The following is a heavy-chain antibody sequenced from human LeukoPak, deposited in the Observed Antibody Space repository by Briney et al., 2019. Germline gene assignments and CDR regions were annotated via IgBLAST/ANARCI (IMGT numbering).Heavy chain of an antibody. CDR3: ARESPDYDILTGYYSDY. CDR1: GGTFISYA. CDR2: IIPILGIA. V-gene: IGHV1-69*04. J-gene: IGHJ4*02. D-gene: IGHD3-9*01. Sequence: GASVKVSCKASGGTFISYAISWVRQAPGQGLEWMGRIIPILGIANYAQKFQGRVTITADKSTSTAYMELSSLRSEDTAVYYCARESPDYDILTGYYSDYWGQGTLVTVSS.